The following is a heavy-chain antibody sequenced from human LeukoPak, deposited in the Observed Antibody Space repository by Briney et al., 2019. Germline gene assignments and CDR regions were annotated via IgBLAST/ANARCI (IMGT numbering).Heavy chain of an antibody. V-gene: IGHV1-8*01. D-gene: IGHD5-18*01. CDR2: MNPNSGNT. Sequence: ASVKVSCKASGYTFTSYDIHWVRQATGQGLEWMGWMNPNSGNTGYAQKFQGRVTMTRNTSISTAYMELSSLRSEDTAVYYCARRLTAMGSYYYYGMDVWGQGTTVTVSS. CDR1: GYTFTSYD. J-gene: IGHJ6*02. CDR3: ARRLTAMGSYYYYGMDV.